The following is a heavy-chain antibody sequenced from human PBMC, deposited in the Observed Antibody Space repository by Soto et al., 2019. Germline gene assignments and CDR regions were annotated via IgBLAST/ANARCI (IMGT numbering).Heavy chain of an antibody. CDR2: INHSGSR. V-gene: IGHV4-34*01. CDR3: ARGRGFMSRNALDL. Sequence: QLQLQRWGAGLLRPSETLSLTCAVYGGSFRGYYWTWLRQSPGRGLEWIGEINHSGSRNSNPSLKSRLTISVDTSRTQFSMNLTSVTAADAAVYYCARGRGFMSRNALDLWGQGTRVIVSS. J-gene: IGHJ3*01. CDR1: GGSFRGYY.